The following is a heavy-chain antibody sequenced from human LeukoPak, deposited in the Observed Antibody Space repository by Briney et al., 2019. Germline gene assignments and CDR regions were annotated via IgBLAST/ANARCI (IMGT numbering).Heavy chain of an antibody. CDR1: GFTFSDYY. CDR3: AKDLRGWAGAYYFDY. Sequence: NPGGSLRLSCAASGFTFSDYYMSWIRQAPGKGLEWVSYISSSGSTIYYADSVKGRFTISRDNAKNSLYLQMNSLRAEDTAVYYCAKDLRGWAGAYYFDYWGQGALVTVSS. V-gene: IGHV3-11*01. D-gene: IGHD3-10*01. CDR2: ISSSGSTI. J-gene: IGHJ4*02.